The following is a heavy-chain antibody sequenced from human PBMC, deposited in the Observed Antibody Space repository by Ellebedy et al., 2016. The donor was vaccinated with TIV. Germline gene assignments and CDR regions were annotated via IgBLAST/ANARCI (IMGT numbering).Heavy chain of an antibody. V-gene: IGHV3-48*03. Sequence: SVKGRFTISRDNAKSSLYLQMSSLRAEDTAIYYCAREGWDSSGWYGGVSEGMDVWGQGTTVTVSS. CDR3: AREGWDSSGWYGGVSEGMDV. D-gene: IGHD6-19*01. J-gene: IGHJ6*02.